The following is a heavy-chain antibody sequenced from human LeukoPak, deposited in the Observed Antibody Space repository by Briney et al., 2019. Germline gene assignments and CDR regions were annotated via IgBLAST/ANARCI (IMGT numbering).Heavy chain of an antibody. Sequence: GESLKISFKGSGYRFTSYWIGWVRPMPGKGLGWMGIIYPGDSDTRYSPSFQGQVTISADKSISTAYLQWSSLKASDTAMYYCARLTSTVTTGDYYYYGMDVWGQGTTVTVSS. CDR3: ARLTSTVTTGDYYYYGMDV. D-gene: IGHD4-11*01. CDR1: GYRFTSYW. CDR2: IYPGDSDT. V-gene: IGHV5-51*01. J-gene: IGHJ6*02.